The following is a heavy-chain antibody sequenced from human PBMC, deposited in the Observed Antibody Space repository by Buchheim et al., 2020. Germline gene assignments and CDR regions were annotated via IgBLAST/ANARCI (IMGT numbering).Heavy chain of an antibody. CDR1: GFTFSSYA. D-gene: IGHD2-2*01. CDR3: AREASTQAMIPAFDY. V-gene: IGHV3-30-3*01. CDR2: ISSEGSNK. Sequence: QVHLVESGGGVVQPGRSLRLSCAASGFTFSSYAVHWVRQAPGKGLEWVAVISSEGSNKYYADSVKSRFTISRDNSKNTLYLQMNSLRAEDTAVYYCAREASTQAMIPAFDYWGQGAL. J-gene: IGHJ4*02.